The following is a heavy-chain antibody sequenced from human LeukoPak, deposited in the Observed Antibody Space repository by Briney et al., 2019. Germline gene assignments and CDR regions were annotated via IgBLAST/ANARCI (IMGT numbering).Heavy chain of an antibody. Sequence: GGSLRLSCAASGFAFRSYWMHWVRQAPGKGLVWVSHISGDESRTTYADSVQGRFTISRDNAKNTLYLQMNSLRVEDTAVYYCVRDDGYYYGSGTYYRHWGQGTLVTVSS. CDR2: ISGDESRT. CDR3: VRDDGYYYGSGTYYRH. V-gene: IGHV3-74*01. CDR1: GFAFRSYW. D-gene: IGHD3-10*01. J-gene: IGHJ4*02.